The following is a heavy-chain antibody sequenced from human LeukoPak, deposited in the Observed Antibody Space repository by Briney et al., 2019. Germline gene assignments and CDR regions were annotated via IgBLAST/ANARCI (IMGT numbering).Heavy chain of an antibody. CDR1: GGSFSGYY. V-gene: IGHV4-34*01. CDR3: ARETPYCNSTSCLFDF. J-gene: IGHJ4*02. Sequence: SETLSLTCAVYGGSFSGYYWSWIRQPPGKGLEWIGEINHSGSTNYNPSLKSRVTISVDTSKNQFSLKLSSVAAADTAVYYCARETPYCNSTSCLFDFWGRGTLVTVSP. CDR2: INHSGST. D-gene: IGHD2-2*01.